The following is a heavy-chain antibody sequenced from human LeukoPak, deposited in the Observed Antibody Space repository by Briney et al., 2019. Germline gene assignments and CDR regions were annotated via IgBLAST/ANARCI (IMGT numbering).Heavy chain of an antibody. CDR2: IWYDGSNK. CDR3: ARDGDYRLYYYYYYMDV. D-gene: IGHD4-11*01. Sequence: GGSLRLSCAASGFTFSSYGMHWVRQAPGKGLEWVAVIWYDGSNKYYADSVKGRFTISRDNSKNTLHLQMNSLRAEDTAVYYCARDGDYRLYYYYYYMDVWGKGTTVTVSS. V-gene: IGHV3-33*01. J-gene: IGHJ6*03. CDR1: GFTFSSYG.